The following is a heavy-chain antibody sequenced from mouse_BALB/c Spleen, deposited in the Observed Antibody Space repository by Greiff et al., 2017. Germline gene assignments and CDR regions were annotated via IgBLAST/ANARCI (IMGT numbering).Heavy chain of an antibody. V-gene: IGHV3-6*02. Sequence: EVKLVESGPGLVKPSQSLSLTCSVTGYSITSGYYWNWIRQFPGNKLEWMGYISYDGSNNYNPSLKNRISITRDTSKNQFFLKLNSVTTEDTATYYCARDGYYGSSHWYFDVWGAGTTVTVSS. J-gene: IGHJ1*01. CDR2: ISYDGSN. D-gene: IGHD1-1*01. CDR3: ARDGYYGSSHWYFDV. CDR1: GYSITSGYY.